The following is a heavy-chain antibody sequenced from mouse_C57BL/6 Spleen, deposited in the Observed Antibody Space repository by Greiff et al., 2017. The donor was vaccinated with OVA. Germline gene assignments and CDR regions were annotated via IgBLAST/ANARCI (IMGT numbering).Heavy chain of an antibody. V-gene: IGHV5-9*01. J-gene: IGHJ2*01. CDR2: ISGGGGNT. D-gene: IGHD1-1*01. CDR1: GFTFSSYT. CDR3: ARHGDYYGSSYYFDY. Sequence: DVQLVESGGGLVKPGGSLKLSCAASGFTFSSYTMSWVRQTPEKRLEWVATISGGGGNTYYPDSVKGRFTISRDNAKNTLYLQMSSLRSEDTALYYCARHGDYYGSSYYFDYWGQGTTLTVSS.